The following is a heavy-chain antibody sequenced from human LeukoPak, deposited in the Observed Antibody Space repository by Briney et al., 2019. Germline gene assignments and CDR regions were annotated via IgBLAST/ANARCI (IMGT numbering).Heavy chain of an antibody. Sequence: PSETLSLTCTVSGGSVSSGSYYWSWIRQPPGKGLEWIGYIYYSGSTNYNPSLKSRVTISVDTSKNQFSLKLGSVTAADTAVYYCARSVPFNLYYYYYMDVWGKGTTVTVSS. V-gene: IGHV4-61*01. CDR3: ARSVPFNLYYYYYMDV. CDR1: GGSVSSGSYY. J-gene: IGHJ6*03. D-gene: IGHD1-14*01. CDR2: IYYSGST.